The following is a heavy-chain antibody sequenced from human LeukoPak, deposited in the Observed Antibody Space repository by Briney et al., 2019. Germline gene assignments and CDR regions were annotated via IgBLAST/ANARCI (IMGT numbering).Heavy chain of an antibody. D-gene: IGHD2-2*01. CDR1: GYTFTTSG. J-gene: IGHJ4*02. Sequence: ASVKVSCKASGYTFTTSGISWVRQAPGQGLEWMGWISAYNGNTKYVQKFQGRVTMTTDTSTSTGYMELRSLRSDDTAVYYCARDEGTYQRGPFEYWGQGTLVTVSS. CDR2: ISAYNGNT. CDR3: ARDEGTYQRGPFEY. V-gene: IGHV1-18*01.